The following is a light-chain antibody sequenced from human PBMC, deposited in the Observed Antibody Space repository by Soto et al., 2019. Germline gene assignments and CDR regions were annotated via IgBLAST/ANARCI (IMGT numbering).Light chain of an antibody. V-gene: IGKV3-20*01. J-gene: IGKJ3*01. CDR1: QSVSSSY. CDR2: GAS. CDR3: QQYGSSPPGIT. Sequence: EIVLTQSPGTLSLSPGERATLSCRASQSVSSSYLAWYQQKPGQAPRLLIYGASSRATGIPDRFSGSGSGTEFTLTIIRLEPEDFAVYYCQQYGSSPPGITFGPGTKVDIK.